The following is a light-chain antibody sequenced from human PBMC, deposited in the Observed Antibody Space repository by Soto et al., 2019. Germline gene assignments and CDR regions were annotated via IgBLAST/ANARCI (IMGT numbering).Light chain of an antibody. CDR3: QHYNSYSPRT. J-gene: IGKJ1*01. V-gene: IGKV1-5*03. CDR2: KAS. CDR1: QSISSW. Sequence: DIQMTQSPSTLSASVGDRVTINCRASQSISSWLAWYQQKPGKAPKLLIYKASSLESGVPSRFSGSGSGTEFTLTISSLQPDDFATYYCQHYNSYSPRTFGQGTKVEIK.